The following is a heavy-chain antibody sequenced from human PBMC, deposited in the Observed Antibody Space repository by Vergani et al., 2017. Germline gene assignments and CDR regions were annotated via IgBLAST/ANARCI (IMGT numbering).Heavy chain of an antibody. CDR2: INHSGST. V-gene: IGHV4-34*01. Sequence: QVQLQQWGAGLLKPSETLSLTCAVYGGSFSGYYWSWIRQPPGKGLEWIGEINHSGSTNYNPSLKSRVTISVDTSKNQFSLKLSSVTAADTAVYYCARVRDYDFWSGYPXLDYWGQGTLVTVSS. CDR3: ARVRDYDFWSGYPXLDY. CDR1: GGSFSGYY. J-gene: IGHJ4*02. D-gene: IGHD3-3*01.